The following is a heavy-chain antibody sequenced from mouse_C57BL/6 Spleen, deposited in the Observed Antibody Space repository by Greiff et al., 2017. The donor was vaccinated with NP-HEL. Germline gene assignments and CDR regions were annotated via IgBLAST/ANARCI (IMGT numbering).Heavy chain of an antibody. D-gene: IGHD2-4*01. CDR2: INPYNGGT. V-gene: IGHV1-19*01. CDR3: IYDYSWFAY. CDR1: GYTFTDYY. J-gene: IGHJ3*01. Sequence: EVQLQQSGPVLVKPGASVKMSCKASGYTFTDYYMNWVKQSHGKSLEWIGVINPYNGGTSYNQKFKGKATLTVDKSSSTAYMELNSLTSEDSAVYYCIYDYSWFAYWGQGTLVTVSA.